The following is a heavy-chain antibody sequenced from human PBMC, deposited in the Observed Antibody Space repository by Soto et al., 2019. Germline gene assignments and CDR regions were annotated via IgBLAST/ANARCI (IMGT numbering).Heavy chain of an antibody. D-gene: IGHD3-22*01. Sequence: GGSLRLSCAASGFTLDDYTMHWVRQAPGKGLEWVSVIYSGGSTYYADSVKGRFTISRDNSKNTLYLQMNSLRAEDTAVYYCARGTYYYDSSGYYPYYFDYWGQGTLVTVSS. CDR1: GFTLDDYT. CDR2: IYSGGST. CDR3: ARGTYYYDSSGYYPYYFDY. J-gene: IGHJ4*02. V-gene: IGHV3-53*01.